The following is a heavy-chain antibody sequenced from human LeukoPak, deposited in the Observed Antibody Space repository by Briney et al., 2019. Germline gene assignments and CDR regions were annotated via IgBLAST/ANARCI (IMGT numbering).Heavy chain of an antibody. Sequence: ALVKVSFKASGYTFTGYYMHWVRQAPGQGLEWMGWINTKTGNPTYAQGFTGRFVFSLDTSVSTAYLQISTLKAEDTALYYCVFITSGWSILYWGQGTLVTVSS. CDR2: INTKTGNP. CDR3: VFITSGWSILY. D-gene: IGHD6-19*01. CDR1: GYTFTGYY. J-gene: IGHJ4*02. V-gene: IGHV7-4-1*02.